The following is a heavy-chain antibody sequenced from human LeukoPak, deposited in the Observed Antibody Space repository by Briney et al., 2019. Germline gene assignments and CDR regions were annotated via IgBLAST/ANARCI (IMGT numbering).Heavy chain of an antibody. CDR2: INHSGST. V-gene: IGHV4-34*01. D-gene: IGHD3-3*01. J-gene: IGHJ5*02. CDR3: ARGSPSITIFGVVIMGHWFDP. Sequence: SETLSLTCAVYGGSFSGYYWSWIRQPPGKGLEWIGEINHSGSTNYNPSLKSRVTISVDTSKNQFSLKLSSVTAADTAVYYCARGSPSITIFGVVIMGHWFDPWGQGTLVTVSS. CDR1: GGSFSGYY.